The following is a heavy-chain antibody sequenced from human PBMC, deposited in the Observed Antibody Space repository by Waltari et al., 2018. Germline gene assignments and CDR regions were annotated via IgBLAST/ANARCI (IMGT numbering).Heavy chain of an antibody. Sequence: QVQLVESGGGVVQPGGSLRLSCAASGFTFSSYGMHWVRQAPGKGLEWVAFIRYDGSNKYYADSVKGRFTISRDNSKNTLYLQMNSLRAADTAVYYCARDELGGPWDYWGQGTLVTVSS. CDR3: ARDELGGPWDY. V-gene: IGHV3-30*02. D-gene: IGHD7-27*01. CDR2: IRYDGSNK. CDR1: GFTFSSYG. J-gene: IGHJ4*02.